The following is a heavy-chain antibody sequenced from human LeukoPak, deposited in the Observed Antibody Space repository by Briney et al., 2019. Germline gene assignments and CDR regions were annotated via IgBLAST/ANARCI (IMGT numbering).Heavy chain of an antibody. V-gene: IGHV3-11*01. J-gene: IGHJ4*02. D-gene: IGHD3-22*01. CDR3: VRAYSRGYSDDFDF. Sequence: GGSLRLSCAASGFTFSDYYMSWFRQAPGAGLEWLSYINLNNGTMYYADSGRGRFAISRDNTKNSLNLQMNSLRGEDTAVYYCVRAYSRGYSDDFDFWGQGTLVTVSS. CDR1: GFTFSDYY. CDR2: INLNNGTM.